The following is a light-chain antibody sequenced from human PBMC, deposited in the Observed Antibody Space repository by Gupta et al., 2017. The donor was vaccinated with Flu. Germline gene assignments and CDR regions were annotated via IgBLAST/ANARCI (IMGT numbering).Light chain of an antibody. CDR2: KAS. V-gene: IGKV1-5*03. CDR1: QSLSSW. CDR3: QQYDSYSLT. J-gene: IGKJ4*01. Sequence: DIQMTQSPSTLSAYVGDRVTITCRASQSLSSWLAWYQQKPGKAPNLLIYKASNLESGVPSRFSGSGSGTEFTLTISSLQPDAFATYYCQQYDSYSLTFGGGTKVEI.